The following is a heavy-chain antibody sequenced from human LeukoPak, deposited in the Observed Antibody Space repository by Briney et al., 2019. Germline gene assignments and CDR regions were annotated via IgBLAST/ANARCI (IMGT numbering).Heavy chain of an antibody. CDR2: INPSGGST. Sequence: ASVKVSCKASGYTFTSYYMHWVRPAPGQGLEWMGIINPSGGSTSYAQKFQGRVTITADESTSTAYMELSSLRSEDTAVYYCARDGYYYDSSGYYYPRYYYYGMDVWGQGTTVTVSS. J-gene: IGHJ6*02. D-gene: IGHD3-22*01. CDR3: ARDGYYYDSSGYYYPRYYYYGMDV. CDR1: GYTFTSYY. V-gene: IGHV1-46*01.